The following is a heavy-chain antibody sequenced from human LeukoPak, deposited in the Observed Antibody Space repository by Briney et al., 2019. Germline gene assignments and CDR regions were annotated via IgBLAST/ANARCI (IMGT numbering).Heavy chain of an antibody. J-gene: IGHJ4*02. CDR2: INHSGST. D-gene: IGHD6-13*01. CDR1: GGSFSGYY. CDR3: ARDSSSWYVY. Sequence: SETLSLTCAVYGGSFSGYYWSWIRQPPGKGLEWIGEINHSGSTNYNPSLKSRVTISVDTSKNQFSLKLSSVTAADTAVYYCARDSSSWYVYWGQGTLVTVSS. V-gene: IGHV4-34*01.